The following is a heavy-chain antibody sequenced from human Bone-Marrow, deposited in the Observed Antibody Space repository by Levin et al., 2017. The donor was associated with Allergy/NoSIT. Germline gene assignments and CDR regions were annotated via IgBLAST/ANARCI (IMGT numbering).Heavy chain of an antibody. CDR3: ARRNVLAPGEEWFDP. Sequence: PSETLSLTCGVSDDSISSSHWWTWVRQPPGKGLEWIGEIYHSGSTNYNPSLKSRVTISVEKSKNHFSLKLSSVTAADTAVYYCARRNVLAPGEEWFDPWGQGTLVTVSS. CDR2: IYHSGST. D-gene: IGHD7-27*01. CDR1: DDSISSSHW. V-gene: IGHV4-4*02. J-gene: IGHJ5*02.